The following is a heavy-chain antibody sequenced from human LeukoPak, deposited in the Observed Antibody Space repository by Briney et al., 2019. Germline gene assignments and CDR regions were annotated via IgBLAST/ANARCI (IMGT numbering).Heavy chain of an antibody. V-gene: IGHV4-39*07. Sequence: SETLSLTCTVSGGSISSSSYYWGWIRQPPGKGLEWIGGIYYSGSTYYNPSLKSRVTISVDTSKNQFSLKLTSVTAADTAVYYCARGLSSGTWYDWFDPWGQGTLVTVSS. D-gene: IGHD6-13*01. CDR3: ARGLSSGTWYDWFDP. CDR1: GGSISSSSYY. CDR2: IYYSGST. J-gene: IGHJ5*02.